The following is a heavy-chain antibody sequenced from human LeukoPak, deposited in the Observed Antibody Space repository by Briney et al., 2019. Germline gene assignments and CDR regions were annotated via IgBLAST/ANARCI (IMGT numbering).Heavy chain of an antibody. D-gene: IGHD3-22*01. CDR1: GFTFSSYA. J-gene: IGHJ4*02. CDR2: ISGSGSST. Sequence: PGGSLRLSCAASGFTFSSYAMSWVRQAPGKGLEWVSAISGSGSSTYYADSVKGRFTISRDNSKNTLYLQMNSLRAEDTAVHYCAKDPITMRGYFDYWGQGTLVTVSS. V-gene: IGHV3-23*01. CDR3: AKDPITMRGYFDY.